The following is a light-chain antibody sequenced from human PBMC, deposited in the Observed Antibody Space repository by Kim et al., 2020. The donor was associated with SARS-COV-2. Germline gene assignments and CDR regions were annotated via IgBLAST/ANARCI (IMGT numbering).Light chain of an antibody. Sequence: QSVLTQPASVSGSPGQSITISCTGTSSDIGSYSLVSWYQQYPGEAPKLMIYEGSKRPSGVSPRFSGSKSGNTASLTISALQAEDEADYYCCSHAGGGTMLFGGGTQLTVL. CDR2: EGS. V-gene: IGLV2-23*01. J-gene: IGLJ2*01. CDR1: SSDIGSYSL. CDR3: CSHAGGGTML.